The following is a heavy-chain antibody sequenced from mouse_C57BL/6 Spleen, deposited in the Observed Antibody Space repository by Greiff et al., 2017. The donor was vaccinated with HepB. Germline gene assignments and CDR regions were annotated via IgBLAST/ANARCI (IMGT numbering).Heavy chain of an antibody. Sequence: DVMLVESGGGLVKPGGSLKLSCAASGFTFSDYGMHWVRQAPEKGLEWVTYISSGSSTLYYADTVKGRFTISRDNAKNTLFLQMTSLRSEDTAMYYCASLFPFAYWGQGTLVTVSA. J-gene: IGHJ3*01. CDR2: ISSGSSTL. CDR3: ASLFPFAY. V-gene: IGHV5-17*01. D-gene: IGHD6-1*01. CDR1: GFTFSDYG.